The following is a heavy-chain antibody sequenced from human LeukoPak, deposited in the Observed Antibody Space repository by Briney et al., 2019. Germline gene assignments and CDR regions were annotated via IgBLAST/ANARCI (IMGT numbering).Heavy chain of an antibody. CDR2: ISSSGGNI. CDR1: GFDLSDYY. V-gene: IGHV3-11*01. Sequence: GGSLTLSCVVSGFDLSDYYMSWIRQPPGKGLEWISYISSSGGNIYFADSEKGRFTMSRDNARGSLYLQMNSLRADDTAIYYCARRRDYFDYWGQGTLVTVSS. CDR3: ARRRDYFDY. J-gene: IGHJ4*02.